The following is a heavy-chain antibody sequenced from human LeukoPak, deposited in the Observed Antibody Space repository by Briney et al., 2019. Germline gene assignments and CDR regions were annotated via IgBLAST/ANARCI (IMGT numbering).Heavy chain of an antibody. CDR1: GYTFTGYY. V-gene: IGHV1-2*02. CDR2: INPNSGGT. D-gene: IGHD3-3*01. J-gene: IGHJ4*02. Sequence: ASVKVSCKASGYTFTGYYMHWVRQAPGQGLEWMGWINPNSGGTNYAQKFQGRVTMTRDTSISTAYMELSRLRSDDTAVYYCARARYDFWSGYSYDYWGQGTLVTVSS. CDR3: ARARYDFWSGYSYDY.